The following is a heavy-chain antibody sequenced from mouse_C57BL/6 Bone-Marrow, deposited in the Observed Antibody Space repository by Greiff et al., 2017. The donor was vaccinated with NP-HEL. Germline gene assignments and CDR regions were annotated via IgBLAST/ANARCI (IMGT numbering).Heavy chain of an antibody. Sequence: QVHVKQSGAELVKPGASVKMSCKASGYTFTSYWITWVKQRPGQGLEWIGDIYPGSGSTNYNEKFKSKATLTVDTSSSTAYMQLSSLTSEDSAVYYCASLIYDGYLFAYWGQGTLVTVSA. D-gene: IGHD2-3*01. J-gene: IGHJ3*01. CDR3: ASLIYDGYLFAY. CDR1: GYTFTSYW. CDR2: IYPGSGST. V-gene: IGHV1-55*01.